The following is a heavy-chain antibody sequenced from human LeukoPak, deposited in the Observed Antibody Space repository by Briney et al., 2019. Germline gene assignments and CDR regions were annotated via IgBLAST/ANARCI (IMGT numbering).Heavy chain of an antibody. CDR3: AKSYSPSVYYYYGMDV. J-gene: IGHJ6*02. V-gene: IGHV3-30*18. CDR1: GFTFSIYG. CDR2: ISYDGSNK. D-gene: IGHD5-18*01. Sequence: GGSLRLSCAASGFTFSIYGMHWVRQAPGKGLEWVAVISYDGSNKYYADSVKGRFTISRDNSKNTLYPQMNSLRAEDTAVYYCAKSYSPSVYYYYGMDVWGQGTTVTVSS.